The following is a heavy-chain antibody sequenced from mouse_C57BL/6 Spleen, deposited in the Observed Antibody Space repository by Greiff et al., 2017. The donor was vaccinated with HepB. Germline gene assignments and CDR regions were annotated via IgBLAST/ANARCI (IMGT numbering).Heavy chain of an antibody. Sequence: QVQLQQPGAELVKPGASVKLSCKASGYTFTSYWMHWVKQRPGQGLEWIGMIHPNSGSTNYNEKLKSKATLTVDKSSSTAYMQLSRLTSEDSAVYYCARGRPGPYYAMDYWGQGTSVTVSS. CDR2: IHPNSGST. J-gene: IGHJ4*01. CDR3: ARGRPGPYYAMDY. CDR1: GYTFTSYW. D-gene: IGHD4-1*01. V-gene: IGHV1-64*01.